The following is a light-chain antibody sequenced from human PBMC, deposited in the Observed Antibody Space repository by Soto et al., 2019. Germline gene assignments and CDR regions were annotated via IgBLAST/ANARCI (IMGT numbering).Light chain of an antibody. V-gene: IGLV1-40*01. CDR2: ANT. CDR3: QSFDTRLNGVL. J-gene: IGLJ2*01. CDR1: MSNIGAAYD. Sequence: QSVLTQPPSVSGALGHRVTISCTGTMSNIGAAYDVHWYQQLPGMAPKLLIYANTNRPSGVPDRFSGSNSGTSASLAIAGLQAEDEAQYFCQSFDTRLNGVLFGGGTQLTVL.